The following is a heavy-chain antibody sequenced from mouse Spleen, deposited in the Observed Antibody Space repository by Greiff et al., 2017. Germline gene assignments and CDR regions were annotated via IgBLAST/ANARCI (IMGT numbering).Heavy chain of an antibody. V-gene: IGHV5-9-1*01. CDR1: GFTFSSYY. CDR3: ARGGDLYWYFDV. Sequence: EVKVVESGGGLVKLGGSLKLSCAASGFTFSSYYMSWVRQTPEKRLEWVATISSGGSYTYYPDSVKGRFTISRDNAKNTLYLQMSSLRSEDTAMYYCARGGDLYWYFDVWGAGTTVTVSS. CDR2: ISSGGSYT. D-gene: IGHD3-3*01. J-gene: IGHJ1*01.